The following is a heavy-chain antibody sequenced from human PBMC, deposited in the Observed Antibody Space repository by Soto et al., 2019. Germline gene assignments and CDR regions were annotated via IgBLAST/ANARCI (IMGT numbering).Heavy chain of an antibody. V-gene: IGHV5-51*01. CDR2: IYPGDSDT. Sequence: RGESLKISCKCSGYSFTSYWIGWVRQMPGKGLEWMGIIYPGDSDTRYSPSFQGQVTISADKSISTAYLQWSSLKASDTAMYYCARAPHYYDSSGYAFDIWGRGTMVT. CDR1: GYSFTSYW. D-gene: IGHD3-22*01. CDR3: ARAPHYYDSSGYAFDI. J-gene: IGHJ3*02.